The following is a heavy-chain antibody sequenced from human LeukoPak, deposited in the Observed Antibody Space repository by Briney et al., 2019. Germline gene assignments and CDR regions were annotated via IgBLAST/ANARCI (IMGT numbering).Heavy chain of an antibody. CDR1: GGTFTIYA. CDR3: ASPARRDGATFGFDY. Sequence: SVNVSFTASGGTFTIYAISWVRQAPGQGHEWMGGIIPIFGTANYAQKFQGRVTITTDESTSTAYMELSSLRSEDTAVYYCASPARRDGATFGFDYGGQGTLVTVSA. V-gene: IGHV1-69*05. D-gene: IGHD2/OR15-2a*01. CDR2: IIPIFGTA. J-gene: IGHJ4*02.